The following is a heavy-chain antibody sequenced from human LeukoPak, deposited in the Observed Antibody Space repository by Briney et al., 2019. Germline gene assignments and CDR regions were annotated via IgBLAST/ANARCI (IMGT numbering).Heavy chain of an antibody. J-gene: IGHJ5*02. V-gene: IGHV4-39*07. CDR2: IYYSGST. CDR3: ARDRSARHPRITMIVVGASGGNWFDP. D-gene: IGHD3-22*01. CDR1: GGSISSSSYY. Sequence: PSETLSLTCTVSGGSISSSSYYWGWIRQPPGKGLEWIGSIYYSGSTYYNPSLKSRVTISVDTSKNQFSLKLSSVTAADTAVYYCARDRSARHPRITMIVVGASGGNWFDPWGQGTLVTVSS.